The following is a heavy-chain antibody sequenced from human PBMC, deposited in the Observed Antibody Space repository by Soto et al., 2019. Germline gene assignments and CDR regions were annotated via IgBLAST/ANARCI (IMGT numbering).Heavy chain of an antibody. D-gene: IGHD3-3*01. CDR2: ISAYNGNT. V-gene: IGHV1-18*01. Sequence: ASVKVSCKASGYTFTSYGISWVRQAPGQGLEWMGWISAYNGNTNYAQKLQGRVTMTTDTSTSTAYMELRSLRSDDTAVYYCARDSVTICGVVTIGAFAFWSQRTIVTGSS. J-gene: IGHJ3*01. CDR3: ARDSVTICGVVTIGAFAF. CDR1: GYTFTSYG.